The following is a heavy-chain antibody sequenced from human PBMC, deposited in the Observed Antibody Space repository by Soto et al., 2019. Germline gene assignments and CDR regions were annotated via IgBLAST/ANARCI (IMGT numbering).Heavy chain of an antibody. V-gene: IGHV1-69*01. Sequence: PVKVSCKASGYTFTSYGISWVRQAPGQGLEWMGGISPIFGTANYAQKLQGRVTITADESTSTAYMELSSLRSEDTAVYYCARDTNQGSPIYYYYGMDVWGQGTTVTVSS. CDR1: GYTFTSYG. J-gene: IGHJ6*02. CDR2: ISPIFGTA. D-gene: IGHD1-1*01. CDR3: ARDTNQGSPIYYYYGMDV.